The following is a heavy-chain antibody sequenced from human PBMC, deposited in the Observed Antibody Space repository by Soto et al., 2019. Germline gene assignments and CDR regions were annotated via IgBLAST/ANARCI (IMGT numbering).Heavy chain of an antibody. J-gene: IGHJ6*02. Sequence: GASVKVSCKASGFAFITYYMHWVRQAPGQGLEWVGTINPSGGDTSYAEKFQGRVTMTRDTSTNTLYMEISSLRSEDTAVYYCARGRYCSSTSCRNYYYYYGMDVWHQGTTVTVSS. D-gene: IGHD2-2*01. CDR2: INPSGGDT. CDR3: ARGRYCSSTSCRNYYYYYGMDV. CDR1: GFAFITYY. V-gene: IGHV1-46*01.